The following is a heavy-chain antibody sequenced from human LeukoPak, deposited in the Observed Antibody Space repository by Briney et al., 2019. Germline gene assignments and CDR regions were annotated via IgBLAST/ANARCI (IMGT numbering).Heavy chain of an antibody. V-gene: IGHV1-3*01. CDR2: INAGNGNT. D-gene: IGHD2-21*01. J-gene: IGHJ6*02. Sequence: ASVKVSCTASGYTFTSYAMHWVRQAPGQRLEWMGWINAGNGNTKYSQKFQGRVTITRDTSTSTAYMELRSLRSDDTAVYYCARGGGGGTYYYFGMDVWGQGTTVTVSS. CDR3: ARGGGGGTYYYFGMDV. CDR1: GYTFTSYA.